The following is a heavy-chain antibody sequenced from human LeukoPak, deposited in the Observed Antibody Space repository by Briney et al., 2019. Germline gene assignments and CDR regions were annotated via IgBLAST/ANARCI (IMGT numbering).Heavy chain of an antibody. Sequence: LPGGSLRLSCAASGFIVSSNYMNWVRQAPGKGLEWVSVIYSGGSTYYADSVKGRFTISRDKSKNTLYLQMNSLRAEDTAVYYCARSSLKLWTYDSWGQGTLVTVSS. D-gene: IGHD3-16*01. V-gene: IGHV3-66*01. CDR2: IYSGGST. CDR3: ARSSLKLWTYDS. CDR1: GFIVSSNY. J-gene: IGHJ5*02.